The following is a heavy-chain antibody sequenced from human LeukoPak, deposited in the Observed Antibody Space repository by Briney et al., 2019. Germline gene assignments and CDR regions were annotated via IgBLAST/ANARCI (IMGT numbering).Heavy chain of an antibody. CDR3: ARSRMGVTTGYYFDY. Sequence: QPGGSLRLSCAASGFTVSSNYMSWVRQAPGKGLEWVSVIYSGSSTYYADSVKGRFTISRDNSKNTLYLQMNSLRAEDTAVYYCARSRMGVTTGYYFDYWGQGTLVTVSS. V-gene: IGHV3-66*01. CDR1: GFTVSSNY. D-gene: IGHD4-17*01. J-gene: IGHJ4*02. CDR2: IYSGSST.